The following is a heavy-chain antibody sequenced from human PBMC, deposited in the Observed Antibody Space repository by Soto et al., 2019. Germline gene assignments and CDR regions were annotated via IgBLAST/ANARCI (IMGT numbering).Heavy chain of an antibody. CDR3: ARGPSGHKVDY. J-gene: IGHJ4*02. V-gene: IGHV4-30-4*01. CDR2: IYNGGTT. D-gene: IGHD7-27*01. Sequence: QVQLQESGPGLVKPSQTLSLTYTVSGGSINTVNYYWSGILQTSDKGLEWIGHIYNGGTTYNNPSLTSRVTISVDTSNTQFSLKLSSVSAADTAVYYCARGPSGHKVDYWGQGTLVTVSS. CDR1: GGSINTVNYY.